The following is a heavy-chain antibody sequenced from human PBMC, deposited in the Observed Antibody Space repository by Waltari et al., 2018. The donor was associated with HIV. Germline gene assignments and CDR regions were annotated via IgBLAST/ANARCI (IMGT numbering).Heavy chain of an antibody. Sequence: EVQLVESGGALIQPGGSLRLSCAVSGFNVRTKYMSWVRQAPGKGLEWVSVIYIGGSTYYADSVKGRFTISRDEFRNTLNLQRNSLRVGDTAVYYCATHYEASGHEYFEHWGPGTLVAVSS. CDR1: GFNVRTKY. CDR2: IYIGGST. CDR3: ATHYEASGHEYFEH. V-gene: IGHV3-53*01. J-gene: IGHJ1*01. D-gene: IGHD1-26*01.